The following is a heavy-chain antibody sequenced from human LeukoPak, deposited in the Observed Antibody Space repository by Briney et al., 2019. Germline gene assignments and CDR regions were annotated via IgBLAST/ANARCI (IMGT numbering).Heavy chain of an antibody. CDR1: GFTFSSYG. CDR3: AKDPPTVMANAFHI. V-gene: IGHV3-23*01. D-gene: IGHD5-18*01. CDR2: INTSGGTT. Sequence: GGALRLSCAASGFTFSSYGMSWVRQAPGKMLEWVSGINTSGGTTYYADSVKGRFTISRDNSKNTLYLQMNSLRADDTAAYYCAKDPPTVMANAFHIWGQGTMVTVSS. J-gene: IGHJ3*02.